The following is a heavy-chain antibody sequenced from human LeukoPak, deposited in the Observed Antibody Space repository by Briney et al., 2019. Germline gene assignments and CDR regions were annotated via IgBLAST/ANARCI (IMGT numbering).Heavy chain of an antibody. Sequence: GGSLRLSCTGSGFTFGDYAMTWVRQAPGKGLEWVGFIRSQIYGGTPEYAASVEGRFTISRDDSEGVAYLQMNSLKTEDTAVYYCIRDQTPYYWGQGTLVTVSS. CDR2: IRSQIYGGTP. V-gene: IGHV3-49*04. CDR3: IRDQTPYY. J-gene: IGHJ4*02. CDR1: GFTFGDYA.